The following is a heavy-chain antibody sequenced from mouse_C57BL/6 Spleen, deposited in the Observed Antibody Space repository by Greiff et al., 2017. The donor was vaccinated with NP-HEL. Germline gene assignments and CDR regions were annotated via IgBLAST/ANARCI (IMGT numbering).Heavy chain of an antibody. Sequence: QVKLQQPGAELVKPGASVRLSCKASGYTFTSYWMPWVKQRPGRGLEWMGGIDPNGGGTKSNEKLKSKATLTVDKPSSTAYIQLSSLASEDSAVYYCARVIYYYGSSDVEYFDVWGTGTTVTVSS. CDR1: GYTFTSYW. CDR2: IDPNGGGT. D-gene: IGHD1-1*01. CDR3: ARVIYYYGSSDVEYFDV. V-gene: IGHV1-72*01. J-gene: IGHJ1*03.